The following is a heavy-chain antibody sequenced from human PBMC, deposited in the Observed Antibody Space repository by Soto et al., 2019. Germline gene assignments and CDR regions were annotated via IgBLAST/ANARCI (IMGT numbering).Heavy chain of an antibody. CDR2: LIPIYDEP. J-gene: IGHJ4*02. Sequence: QVQLVQSGAEVKNPGSSVSVSCKTSGFTFNVYGIHWVRQAPGQGLEWMGGLIPIYDEPNYAQKFQGRVTITADKSTATVYLELNSLRSEDTAVYYCARSPMAPEPVDHWGQGTLVTVSS. CDR3: ARSPMAPEPVDH. CDR1: GFTFNVYG. V-gene: IGHV1-69*06. D-gene: IGHD3-10*01.